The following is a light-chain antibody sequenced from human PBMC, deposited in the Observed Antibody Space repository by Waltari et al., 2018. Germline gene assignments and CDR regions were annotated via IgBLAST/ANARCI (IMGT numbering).Light chain of an antibody. CDR1: SSDVGGYNY. J-gene: IGLJ1*01. Sequence: QSALTQPASVSGSPGQSITISCTGTSSDVGGYNYVSWYQQHPGKAPKLMIYDVSNRPCGVSKRVAGSKSGNKASRTISGLQAEDEADYYCSSYTSSSALYVFGTGTKVTVL. CDR3: SSYTSSSALYV. CDR2: DVS. V-gene: IGLV2-14*03.